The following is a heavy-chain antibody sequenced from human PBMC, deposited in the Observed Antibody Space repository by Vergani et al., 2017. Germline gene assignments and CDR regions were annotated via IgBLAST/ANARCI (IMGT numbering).Heavy chain of an antibody. V-gene: IGHV3-23*01. CDR2: ISGSGGST. Sequence: EVQLLESGGGLVQPGGSLRLSCAASGFTFSSYAMSWVRQAPGKGLEWVSAISGSGGSTYYADSVKGRFTISRDNSKNTLYLQMNSLRAEDTAVYYCANNPNYSYYYGMDVWGQGTTVTVSS. CDR1: GFTFSSYA. J-gene: IGHJ6*02. D-gene: IGHD4/OR15-4a*01. CDR3: ANNPNYSYYYGMDV.